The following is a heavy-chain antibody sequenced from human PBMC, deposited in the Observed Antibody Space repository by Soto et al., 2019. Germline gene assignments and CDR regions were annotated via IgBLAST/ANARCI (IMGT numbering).Heavy chain of an antibody. Sequence: PSETLSLTCTVSGASMNNYYGSWVRQPPGKGLEWIGYMYYSGGSNSNPSLEGRVTISVDTSKNQISLKLTSVTAADTAVYYCVRSGHSFGGVMWGQGTLVTVSS. CDR1: GASMNNYY. D-gene: IGHD3-16*01. J-gene: IGHJ4*02. CDR3: VRSGHSFGGVM. V-gene: IGHV4-59*01. CDR2: MYYSGGS.